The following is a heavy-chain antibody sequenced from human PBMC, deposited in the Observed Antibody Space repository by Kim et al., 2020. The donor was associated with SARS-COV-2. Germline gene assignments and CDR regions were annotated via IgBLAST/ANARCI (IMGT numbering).Heavy chain of an antibody. CDR3: GKDDGSGSLDK. D-gene: IGHD3-10*01. V-gene: IGHV3-9*01. CDR2: ISKDSGRI. CDR1: GFTFGDYD. Sequence: GGSLRLSCVASGFTFGDYDMHWVRLAPGKGLEGVSSISKDSGRIVAYADSVQGRFTISRENAKSTLYLQMSSLRTEDTALYYCGKDDGSGSLDKWGQGTLVTVSS. J-gene: IGHJ4*02.